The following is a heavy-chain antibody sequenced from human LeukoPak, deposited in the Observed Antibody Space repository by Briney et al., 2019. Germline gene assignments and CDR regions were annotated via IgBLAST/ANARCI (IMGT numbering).Heavy chain of an antibody. Sequence: ASVKVSCKASGGTFSSYAISWVRQAPGQGLEWMGRIIPILGIANYAQKFQGRVTITADKSTSTAYMGLSSLRSEDTAVYYCAREGTDGSGSYYNGWFDPWGQGTLVTVSS. V-gene: IGHV1-69*04. CDR2: IIPILGIA. CDR1: GGTFSSYA. CDR3: AREGTDGSGSYYNGWFDP. J-gene: IGHJ5*02. D-gene: IGHD3-10*01.